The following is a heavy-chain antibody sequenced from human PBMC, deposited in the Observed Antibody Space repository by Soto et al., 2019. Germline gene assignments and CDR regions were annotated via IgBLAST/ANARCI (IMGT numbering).Heavy chain of an antibody. Sequence: VKVSCKASGGTFSSYAIGWVRQAPGQGLEWMGGIIPIFGTANYAQKFQGRVTITADESTSTAYMELRSLRSDDTAVYYCARDYYDSSGYYYSPTYYFDYWGQGTLVTVSS. J-gene: IGHJ4*02. D-gene: IGHD3-22*01. CDR3: ARDYYDSSGYYYSPTYYFDY. CDR2: IIPIFGTA. V-gene: IGHV1-69*13. CDR1: GGTFSSYA.